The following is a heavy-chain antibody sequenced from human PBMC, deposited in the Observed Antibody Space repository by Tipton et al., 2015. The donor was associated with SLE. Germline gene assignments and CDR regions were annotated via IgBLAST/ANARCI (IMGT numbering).Heavy chain of an antibody. CDR3: AKTLDYGDLTGY. CDR2: ISYDGSNK. V-gene: IGHV3-30-3*02. J-gene: IGHJ4*02. D-gene: IGHD4-17*01. CDR1: GFTFSSYA. Sequence: SLRLSCAASGFTFSSYAMHWVRQAPGKGLEWVAVISYDGSNKYYADSVKGRFTISRDNSKNTLYLQMNSLRAEDTAVYYCAKTLDYGDLTGYWGQGTLVTVSS.